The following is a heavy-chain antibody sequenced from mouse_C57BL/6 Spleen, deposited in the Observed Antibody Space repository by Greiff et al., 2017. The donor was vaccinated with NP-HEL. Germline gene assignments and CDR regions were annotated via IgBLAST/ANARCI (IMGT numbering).Heavy chain of an antibody. CDR3: ARYSNYEGWFAY. D-gene: IGHD2-5*01. CDR1: GFTFSDYY. J-gene: IGHJ3*01. V-gene: IGHV5-16*01. Sequence: EVQVVESEGGLVQPGSSMKLSCTASGFTFSDYYMAWVRQVPEKGLEWVANINYDGSSTYYLDSLKSRFIISRDNAKNILYLQMSSLKSEDTATYYCARYSNYEGWFAYWGQGTLVTVSA. CDR2: INYDGSST.